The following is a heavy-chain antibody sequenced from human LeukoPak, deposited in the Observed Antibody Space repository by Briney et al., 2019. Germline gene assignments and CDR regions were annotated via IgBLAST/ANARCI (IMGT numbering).Heavy chain of an antibody. CDR2: ISSSSTI. J-gene: IGHJ4*02. CDR3: ASSPGGRFGESTCYFDY. D-gene: IGHD3-10*01. Sequence: QPGGSLRLSCAASGFTFSSYSMNWVRQAPGKGLEWVSYISSSSTIYYADSVKGRFTISRDNAKNSLYLQMNSLRAEDTAVYYCASSPGGRFGESTCYFDYWGQGTLVTVSS. V-gene: IGHV3-48*04. CDR1: GFTFSSYS.